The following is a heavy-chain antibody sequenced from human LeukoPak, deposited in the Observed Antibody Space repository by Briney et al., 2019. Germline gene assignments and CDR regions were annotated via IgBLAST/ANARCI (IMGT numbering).Heavy chain of an antibody. CDR3: ARDALRLGELSLGDWSYFDY. V-gene: IGHV3-21*01. D-gene: IGHD3-16*02. CDR2: ISSSSSYI. Sequence: PGGSLRLSCAASGFTFSSYSMNWVRQAPGKGLEWVSSISSSSSYIYYADSVKGRFTISRDNAKNSLYLQMNSLRAEDTAVYYCARDALRLGELSLGDWSYFDYWGQGTLVTVSS. CDR1: GFTFSSYS. J-gene: IGHJ4*02.